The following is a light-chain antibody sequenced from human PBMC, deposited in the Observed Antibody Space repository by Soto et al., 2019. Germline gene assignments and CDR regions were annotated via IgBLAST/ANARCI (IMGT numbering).Light chain of an antibody. CDR2: GNR. CDR3: QAYDYSLTAAV. Sequence: QSVLTQPPSGSGAPVKSVTISGTGNSSNLGAGYDVHWYQQLPGAAPKLVIFGNRNRPSGVPERFSGSKSGTSASLAITGLQAEDEADYYCQAYDYSLTAAVFGGGTKLTVL. V-gene: IGLV1-40*01. J-gene: IGLJ3*02. CDR1: SSNLGAGYD.